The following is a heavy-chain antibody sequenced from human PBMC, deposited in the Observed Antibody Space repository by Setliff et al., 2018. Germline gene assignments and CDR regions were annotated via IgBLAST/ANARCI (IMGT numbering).Heavy chain of an antibody. D-gene: IGHD6-13*01. CDR1: GGSISSGNYY. CDR3: ARRGMSSSWFQGYFDY. J-gene: IGHJ4*02. V-gene: IGHV4-61*09. Sequence: SETLSLTCAVSGGSISSGNYYWSWVRQSAGKGLELIGHIYTRGGTTYNPSLKSRVAISLDTSKNQFSLRLTSVTAADTAVYYCARRGMSSSWFQGYFDYWGQGTLVTVSS. CDR2: IYTRGGT.